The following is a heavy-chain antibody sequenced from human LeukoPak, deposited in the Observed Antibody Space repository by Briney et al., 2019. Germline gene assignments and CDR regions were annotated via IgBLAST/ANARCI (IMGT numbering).Heavy chain of an antibody. CDR3: TRVGYIDEGIDY. CDR2: IKQDGSKK. J-gene: IGHJ4*02. D-gene: IGHD5-24*01. Sequence: GESLKISCKVSGYSFPSYWMTWVRQAPGKGLEWVANIKQDGSKKSYVDSVKGRFTISRDNAKNSLYLQMNSLRAEDTAIYYCTRVGYIDEGIDYWGQGTLVTVSS. V-gene: IGHV3-7*04. CDR1: GYSFPSYW.